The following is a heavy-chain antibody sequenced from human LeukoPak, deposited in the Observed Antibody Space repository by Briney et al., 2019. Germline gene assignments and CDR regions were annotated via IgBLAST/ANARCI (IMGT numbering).Heavy chain of an antibody. CDR1: GGTLSSYA. D-gene: IGHD5-18*01. Sequence: GASVKVSCKASGGTLSSYAISWVRQAPGQGLEWMGGIIPIFGTANYAQKFQGRVTITADESTSTAYMELSSLRSEDTAAYYCARGVSPAASAPFDYWGQGTLVTVSS. J-gene: IGHJ4*02. V-gene: IGHV1-69*13. CDR3: ARGVSPAASAPFDY. CDR2: IIPIFGTA.